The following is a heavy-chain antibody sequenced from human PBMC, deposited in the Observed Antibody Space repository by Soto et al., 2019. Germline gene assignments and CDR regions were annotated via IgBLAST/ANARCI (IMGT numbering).Heavy chain of an antibody. CDR2: INWNGGST. CDR1: CFAFDDYV. V-gene: IGHV3-20*04. J-gene: IGHJ4*02. Sequence: GGSLSISCAASCFAFDDYVWRRLRQAPGKGLEWVSGINWNGGSTGYADSVKGRFTISRDNAKNSLYLQMNSLRAEDTALYYCARASMYYYDSSGYYYLDYWGQGT. CDR3: ARASMYYYDSSGYYYLDY. D-gene: IGHD3-22*01.